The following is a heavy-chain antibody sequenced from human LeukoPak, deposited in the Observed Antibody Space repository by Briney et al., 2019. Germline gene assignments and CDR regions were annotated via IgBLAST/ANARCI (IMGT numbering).Heavy chain of an antibody. CDR3: ARDGFTMVRGVGGWYFDL. CDR1: GFTVSNSS. D-gene: IGHD3-10*01. V-gene: IGHV3-66*01. CDR2: FYSAGTT. Sequence: GGSLRLSCAASGFTVSNSSMTWVRQAPGKGLEWVSVFYSAGTTYYADSVKGRFTISRDNSKNTLSLQMNSLRAEDTAVYYCARDGFTMVRGVGGWYFDLWGRGTLVTVSS. J-gene: IGHJ2*01.